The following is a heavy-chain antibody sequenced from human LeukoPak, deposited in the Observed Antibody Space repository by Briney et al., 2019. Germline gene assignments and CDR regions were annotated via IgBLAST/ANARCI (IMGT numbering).Heavy chain of an antibody. V-gene: IGHV3-30*02. CDR1: GFTFSSYG. CDR3: AKELAARYDY. Sequence: GGSLRLSCAASGFTFSSYGMHWVRQAPGKGLEWVAFIRYDGSNKYYADSVKGRFTISRDSSKNTLYLQMNSLRAEDTAVYYCAKELAARYDYWGQGTLVTVSS. J-gene: IGHJ4*02. CDR2: IRYDGSNK. D-gene: IGHD6-13*01.